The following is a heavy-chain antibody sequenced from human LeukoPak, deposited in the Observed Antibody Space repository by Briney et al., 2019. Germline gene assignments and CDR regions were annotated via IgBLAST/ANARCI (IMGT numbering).Heavy chain of an antibody. Sequence: GGSLRLSCAASGFTFSSYGMHWVRQAPGKGLEWVAVISYDGSNKYYADSVKGRFTISRDNSKNTLYLQMNSLRAEDTAVYYCAKDHTPILTGYYIPYINYYYYGMDVWGQGTTVTVSS. D-gene: IGHD3-9*01. CDR3: AKDHTPILTGYYIPYINYYYYGMDV. CDR2: ISYDGSNK. J-gene: IGHJ6*02. CDR1: GFTFSSYG. V-gene: IGHV3-30*18.